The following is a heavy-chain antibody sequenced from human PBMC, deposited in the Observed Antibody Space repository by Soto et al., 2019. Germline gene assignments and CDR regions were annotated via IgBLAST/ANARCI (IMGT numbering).Heavy chain of an antibody. V-gene: IGHV4-39*01. CDR2: IYYSGST. J-gene: IGHJ5*02. D-gene: IGHD4-4*01. Sequence: QLQLQESGPGLVKPSETLSLTCTVSGGSISSSSYYWGWIRQPPGKGLEWIGSIYYSGSTYYNPSLXXXXXXXXXXXXXXXXXXXXXXXXXXXXXXXXXXXXLQSWFDPWGQGTLVTVSS. CDR1: GGSISSSSYY. CDR3: XXXXLQSWFDP.